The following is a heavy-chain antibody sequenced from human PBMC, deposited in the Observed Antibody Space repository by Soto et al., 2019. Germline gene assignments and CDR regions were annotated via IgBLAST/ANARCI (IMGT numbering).Heavy chain of an antibody. CDR2: IVVGSGNT. CDR1: GFTFTSSA. V-gene: IGHV1-58*01. Sequence: SVKVSCKASGFTFTSSAVQWVRQARGQRLEWIGWIVVGSGNTNYAQRFQERVTITRDMSTSTAYMELSSLRSEDTAVYYCAAESPYYYDSSGYDLWGQGTLVTSPQ. CDR3: AAESPYYYDSSGYDL. D-gene: IGHD3-22*01. J-gene: IGHJ5*02.